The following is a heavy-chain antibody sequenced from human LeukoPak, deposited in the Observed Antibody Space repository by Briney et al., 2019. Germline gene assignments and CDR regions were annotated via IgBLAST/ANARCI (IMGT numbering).Heavy chain of an antibody. CDR1: GFTFSSYA. V-gene: IGHV3-23*01. CDR2: ISGSGGST. D-gene: IGHD5-18*01. CDR3: ARSRGYSYGLGDAFDI. Sequence: GGSLRLSCAASGFTFSSYAMSWVRQAPGKGLEWVSAISGSGGSTYYADSVKGRFTISRDNAKNSLYLQMNSLRAEDTAVYYCARSRGYSYGLGDAFDIWGQGTMVTVSS. J-gene: IGHJ3*02.